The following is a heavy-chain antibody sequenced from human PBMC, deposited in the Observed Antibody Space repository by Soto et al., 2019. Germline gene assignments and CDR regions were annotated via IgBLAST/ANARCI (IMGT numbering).Heavy chain of an antibody. V-gene: IGHV5-10-1*01. J-gene: IGHJ6*02. CDR3: AGLGHGWAGIPLWDV. CDR2: IDPSDSYT. D-gene: IGHD5-18*01. Sequence: EVQLVQSGAEVKKPGESLRISCKGSGYSFTSYWISWVRQMPGKGLEWMGRIDPSDSYTNYSPSFQGHVTISADKSIXPAYPQGSRLKASDTAMYYCAGLGHGWAGIPLWDVWGQGTTVTVSS. CDR1: GYSFTSYW.